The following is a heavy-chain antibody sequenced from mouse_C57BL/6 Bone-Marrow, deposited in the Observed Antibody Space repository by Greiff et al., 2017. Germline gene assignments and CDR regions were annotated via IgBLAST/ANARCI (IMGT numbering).Heavy chain of an antibody. Sequence: VQLQQSGAELARPGASVKLSCKASGYTFTSYGISWVKQRTGQGLEWIGEIYPRSGNTYYNEQFKGKATLTADKSSSTAYMELRSLTSEDSAVYFCARERIMVYDGPFAYWGQGTLVTVSA. D-gene: IGHD1-2*01. CDR3: ARERIMVYDGPFAY. CDR2: IYPRSGNT. CDR1: GYTFTSYG. V-gene: IGHV1-81*01. J-gene: IGHJ3*01.